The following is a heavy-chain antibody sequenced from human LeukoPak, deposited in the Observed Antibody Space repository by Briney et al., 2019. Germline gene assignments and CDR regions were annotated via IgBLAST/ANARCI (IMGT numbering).Heavy chain of an antibody. CDR2: IYRGGST. CDR3: ARDTGRSPDY. D-gene: IGHD1-14*01. V-gene: IGHV3-66*01. CDR1: GFTVSSND. J-gene: IGHJ4*02. Sequence: GGSLRLSCAASGFTVSSNDMSWVRQAPGKGLEWVSVIYRGGSTYYAASVKGRFTIYRDNSKNTLYIQMNSLRAEDTAVYYCARDTGRSPDYWGQGTLVTVSS.